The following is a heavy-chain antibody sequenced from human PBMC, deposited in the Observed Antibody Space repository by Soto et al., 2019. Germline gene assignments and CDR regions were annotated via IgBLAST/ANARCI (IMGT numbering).Heavy chain of an antibody. CDR2: IYHSGST. D-gene: IGHD6-13*01. V-gene: IGHV4-30-2*01. Sequence: PSETLSLTCAVSGGSISSGGYSWSWIRQPPGKGLEWIGYIYHSGSTYYNPSLKSRVTISVDRSKNQFSLKLSSVKAADTAVYYCARGRQLAANGYYYCYYGMDVWGQVTPVTVS. CDR1: GGSISSGGYS. J-gene: IGHJ6*02. CDR3: ARGRQLAANGYYYCYYGMDV.